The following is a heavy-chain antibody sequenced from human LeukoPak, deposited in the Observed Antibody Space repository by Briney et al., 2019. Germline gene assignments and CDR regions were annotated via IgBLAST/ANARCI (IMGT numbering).Heavy chain of an antibody. CDR3: ARGGSYSYYYYGMDV. D-gene: IGHD1-26*01. CDR1: GFTFSSYG. Sequence: GGSLRLSCAASGFTFSSYGMHWVRQAPGKGLEWVSVIYSGGSTYYADSVKGRFTISRDNSKNTPYLQMNSLRAEDTAVYYCARGGSYSYYYYGMDVWGQGTTVTVSS. J-gene: IGHJ6*02. V-gene: IGHV3-53*01. CDR2: IYSGGST.